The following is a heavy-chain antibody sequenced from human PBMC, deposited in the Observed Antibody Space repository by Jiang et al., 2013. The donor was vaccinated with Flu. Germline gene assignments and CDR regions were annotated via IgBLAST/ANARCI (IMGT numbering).Heavy chain of an antibody. Sequence: TGSATSNPSLRNRVTTSIDASRNQFSLKLSPVTAADTAIYYCARMNNNGSDYEFDFWGQGTLVTVSS. CDR3: ARMNNNGSDYEFDF. V-gene: IGHV4-59*01. D-gene: IGHD1-26*01. CDR2: TGSA. J-gene: IGHJ4*02.